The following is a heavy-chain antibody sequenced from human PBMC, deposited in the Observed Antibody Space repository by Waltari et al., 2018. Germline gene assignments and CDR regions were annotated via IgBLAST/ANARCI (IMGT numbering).Heavy chain of an antibody. J-gene: IGHJ6*02. Sequence: EVLLVESGGGLVQPGGSLRLSCTASGFPFSVDEMNWVRQAPGRGLEWGSYISSSGNTIYYADSVKARFTTSRDNAKNSLYLQMNSLRVDDTAVYYCARRPYYYHGMDVWGQGTTVTVSS. CDR2: ISSSGNTI. CDR1: GFPFSVDE. V-gene: IGHV3-48*03. CDR3: ARRPYYYHGMDV.